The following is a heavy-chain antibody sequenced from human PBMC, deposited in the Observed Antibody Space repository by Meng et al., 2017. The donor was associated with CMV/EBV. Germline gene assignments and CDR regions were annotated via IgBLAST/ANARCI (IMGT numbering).Heavy chain of an antibody. Sequence: SETLSLTCTVSGGSISSSSYYWGWIRQPPGKGLEWIGSIYYSGSTYYNPSLKSRVTISVDTSKNQFSLKLSSVTAADTAVYYCARDAISGGYCSGGSCSYCYYGMDVWGQGTTVTVSS. D-gene: IGHD2-15*01. V-gene: IGHV4-39*07. CDR3: ARDAISGGYCSGGSCSYCYYGMDV. J-gene: IGHJ6*02. CDR2: IYYSGST. CDR1: GGSISSSSYY.